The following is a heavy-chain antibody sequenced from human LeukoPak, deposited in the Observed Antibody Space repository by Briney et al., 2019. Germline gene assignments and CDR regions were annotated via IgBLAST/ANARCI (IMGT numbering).Heavy chain of an antibody. CDR2: INPSGGST. CDR1: GYTFTSHY. Sequence: ASVKVSCKASGYTFTSHYMYWVRQAPGQGLEWMGIINPSGGSTNYAQKFQGRVTMTRDTSTSTAYMDLRSLRSDDTAVYYCARDLTHRRYYDNSGYQIVPAFWGQGTLVTVSS. D-gene: IGHD3-22*01. CDR3: ARDLTHRRYYDNSGYQIVPAF. J-gene: IGHJ4*02. V-gene: IGHV1-46*01.